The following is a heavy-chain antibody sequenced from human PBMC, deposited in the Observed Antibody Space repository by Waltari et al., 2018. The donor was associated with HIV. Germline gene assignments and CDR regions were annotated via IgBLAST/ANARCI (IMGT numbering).Heavy chain of an antibody. D-gene: IGHD1-26*01. CDR1: GFIFQNYA. V-gene: IGHV3-21*02. CDR2: ITTNINYI. Sequence: QLVEYGGGLVRPGESLRLYCAASGFIFQNYAMDGVRPAPGKGLEWVACITTNINYIYYAPSVRGRFTISRDNINDLLFLEMNSLRDEDTAIYYCVRDGGSYSGWYDPWGQGTLVTVSS. CDR3: VRDGGSYSGWYDP. J-gene: IGHJ5*02.